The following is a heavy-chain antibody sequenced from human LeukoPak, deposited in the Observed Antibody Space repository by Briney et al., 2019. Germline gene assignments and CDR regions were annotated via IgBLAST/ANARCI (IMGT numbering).Heavy chain of an antibody. V-gene: IGHV3-30*18. CDR1: GFSFRSYG. CDR3: AKTVKEWVWGNGMDV. CDR2: ISYDGSSK. J-gene: IGHJ6*04. Sequence: GRSLRLSCAASGFSFRSYGIHWVRQAPGQGLEWVAVISYDGSSKYYAQSVKGRVTISRDNSKNTLYLQMNTLRGEDAAVYYCAKTVKEWVWGNGMDVWGKGTTVTVSS. D-gene: IGHD3-16*01.